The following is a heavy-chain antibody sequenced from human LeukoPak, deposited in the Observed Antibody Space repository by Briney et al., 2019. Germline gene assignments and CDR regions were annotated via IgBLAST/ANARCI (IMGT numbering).Heavy chain of an antibody. CDR3: ARGTLGYCSSTSCQLLYSYYYMDV. D-gene: IGHD2-2*03. Sequence: ASVKVSCKASGGTFSSYAISWVRQAPGQGLEWMGGIIPIFGTANYAQKFQGRVTITADESTSTAYMELSSLRSEDTAVCYCARGTLGYCSSTSCQLLYSYYYMDVWGKGTTVTVSS. CDR1: GGTFSSYA. J-gene: IGHJ6*03. CDR2: IIPIFGTA. V-gene: IGHV1-69*13.